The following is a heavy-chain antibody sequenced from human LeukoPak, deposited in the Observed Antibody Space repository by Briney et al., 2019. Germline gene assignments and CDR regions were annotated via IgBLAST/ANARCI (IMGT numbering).Heavy chain of an antibody. CDR2: FDPEDGET. J-gene: IGHJ5*02. Sequence: ASVKVSCKVSGYALTELSMHWVRQAPGKGLEWMGRFDPEDGETIYAQKFQGRVTMTEDTSTDTAYMELSSLRSEDTAVYYCARDSMPTRGVRRGFDPWGQGTLVTVSS. CDR1: GYALTELS. V-gene: IGHV1-24*01. CDR3: ARDSMPTRGVRRGFDP. D-gene: IGHD3-10*01.